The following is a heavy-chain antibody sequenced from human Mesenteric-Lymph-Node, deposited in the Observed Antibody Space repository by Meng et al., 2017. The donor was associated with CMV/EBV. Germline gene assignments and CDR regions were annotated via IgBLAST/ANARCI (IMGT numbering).Heavy chain of an antibody. J-gene: IGHJ4*02. CDR3: ARDRGGGTPDY. D-gene: IGHD2-15*01. Sequence: SETLSLTCTVSGGSISSSSYYWGWIRQPPGKGLEWIGSIYYSGSTYYNPSLKSRVTISVDTSKNQFSLKLSSVTAADTAVYYCARDRGGGTPDYWGQGTLVTVSS. CDR2: IYYSGST. V-gene: IGHV4-39*07. CDR1: GGSISSSSYY.